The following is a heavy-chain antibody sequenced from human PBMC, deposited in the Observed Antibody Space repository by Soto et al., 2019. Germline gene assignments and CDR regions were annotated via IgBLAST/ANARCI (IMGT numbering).Heavy chain of an antibody. CDR2: ISYDGSNK. D-gene: IGHD2-15*01. CDR1: GFTFSSYG. Sequence: GGSLRLSCAASGFTFSSYGMHWVRQAPGKGLEWVAVISYDGSNKYYADSVKGRFTISRDNSKNTLYLQMNSLRAEDTAVYYCAKDLLSAMDIVVVVAARGMDVWGQGTTVTVSS. J-gene: IGHJ6*02. V-gene: IGHV3-30*18. CDR3: AKDLLSAMDIVVVVAARGMDV.